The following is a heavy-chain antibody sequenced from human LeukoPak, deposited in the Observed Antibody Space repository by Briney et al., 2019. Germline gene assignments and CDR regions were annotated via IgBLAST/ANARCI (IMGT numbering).Heavy chain of an antibody. Sequence: SETLSLTCTVSGGSISSYYWNWIRQPAGKGLEWIGRIYSSGSTNYNPSLKSRVTMSVDTSKSQFSLKLSSVTAADTAVYYCARVVPAAMFDYWGQGTLVTVSS. J-gene: IGHJ4*02. CDR1: GGSISSYY. CDR3: ARVVPAAMFDY. D-gene: IGHD2-2*01. CDR2: IYSSGST. V-gene: IGHV4-4*07.